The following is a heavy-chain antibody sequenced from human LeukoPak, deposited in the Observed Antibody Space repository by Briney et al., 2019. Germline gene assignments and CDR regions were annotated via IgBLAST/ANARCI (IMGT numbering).Heavy chain of an antibody. V-gene: IGHV4-34*01. CDR2: INHSGSN. CDR3: ARARLRFLEWLSPFDY. CDR1: GGSFSGYY. Sequence: SETLSLTCAVYGGSFSGYYWSWIRQPPGKGVEWMGEINHSGSNKYNPSLKSRVTISVDPSKNQFSLKLSSVTAADTAVYYCARARLRFLEWLSPFDYWGQGTLVTVSS. D-gene: IGHD3-3*01. J-gene: IGHJ4*02.